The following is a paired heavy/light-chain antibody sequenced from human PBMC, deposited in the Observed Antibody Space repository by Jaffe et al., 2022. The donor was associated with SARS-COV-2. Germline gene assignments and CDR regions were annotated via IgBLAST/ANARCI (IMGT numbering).Light chain of an antibody. CDR1: SSNIGNNY. CDR3: GTWDSSLNTYI. J-gene: IGLJ2*01. CDR2: EDT. V-gene: IGLV1-51*02. Sequence: QSVLTQPPSVSAAPGQRVSISCSGSSSNIGNNYVSWYQQVPGTVPKLLVSEDTKRPSEIPDRFSGSKSGTSATLDITGLQTGDEADYYCGTWDSSLNTYIFGGGTKLTV.
Heavy chain of an antibody. V-gene: IGHV5-51*01. CDR1: GYSFSYYW. Sequence: EVQLEQSGVEVKESGESLRISCRASGYSFSYYWIGWVRQVPGKGLEWMGFILPADFATKYSPSFQGRVTMSVDKSISTAYLQWTSLKASDTAIYYCVRHFERRWLQFGIYSYYYHVDVWGQGTAVTVS. J-gene: IGHJ6*02. CDR2: ILPADFAT. D-gene: IGHD5-12*01. CDR3: VRHFERRWLQFGIYSYYYHVDV.